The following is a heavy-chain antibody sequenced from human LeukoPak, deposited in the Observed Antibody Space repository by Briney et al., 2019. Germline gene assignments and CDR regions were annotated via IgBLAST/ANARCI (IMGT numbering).Heavy chain of an antibody. CDR2: IYYSGST. J-gene: IGHJ4*02. Sequence: SETLSLTCTVSGGSISSGGYYWSWIRQHPGKGLEWIGYIYYSGSTYYNPSLKSRVTISIDTSKNQFSLKLSSVTAADTAVYYCAREQILIGLYYFDYWGQGTLVTVSS. CDR1: GGSISSGGYY. V-gene: IGHV4-31*03. CDR3: AREQILIGLYYFDY. D-gene: IGHD3-9*01.